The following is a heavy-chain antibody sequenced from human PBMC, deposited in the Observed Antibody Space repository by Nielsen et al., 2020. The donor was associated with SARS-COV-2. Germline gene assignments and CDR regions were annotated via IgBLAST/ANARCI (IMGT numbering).Heavy chain of an antibody. J-gene: IGHJ6*02. D-gene: IGHD3-3*01. Sequence: GGSLSLSCAASGFTFSSYDMHWVRQATGKGLEWVSAIGTAGDTYYPGSVKGRFTISRENAKNSLYLQMNSLRAGDTAVYYCARGKDFWSGYPTYGMDVWGQGTTVTVSS. V-gene: IGHV3-13*01. CDR3: ARGKDFWSGYPTYGMDV. CDR2: IGTAGDT. CDR1: GFTFSSYD.